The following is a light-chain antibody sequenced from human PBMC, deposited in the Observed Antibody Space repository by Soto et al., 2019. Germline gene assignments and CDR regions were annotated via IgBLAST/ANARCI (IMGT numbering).Light chain of an antibody. Sequence: DFVMTQSPDSLAVSLGERATINCKSSQNVLLSSNKKNYLAWYQQKPGQPPQLVIYWASTRKSGVPDRFSGSGSGTDFTLTISSVQAEDVAVYYCQQYFSTPLTFGPGTRVDI. CDR1: QNVLLSSNKKNY. CDR3: QQYFSTPLT. CDR2: WAS. V-gene: IGKV4-1*01. J-gene: IGKJ3*01.